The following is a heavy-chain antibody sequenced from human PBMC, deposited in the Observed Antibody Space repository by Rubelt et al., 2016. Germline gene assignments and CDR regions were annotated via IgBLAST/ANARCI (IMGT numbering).Heavy chain of an antibody. J-gene: IGHJ5*02. D-gene: IGHD2-15*01. V-gene: IGHV4-34*01. CDR3: ARGPPVVVVAATTRGWWFDP. Sequence: SLKSRVTISVDTSKNQFSLKLSSVTAADTAVYYCARGPPVVVVAATTRGWWFDPWGQGTLVTVSS.